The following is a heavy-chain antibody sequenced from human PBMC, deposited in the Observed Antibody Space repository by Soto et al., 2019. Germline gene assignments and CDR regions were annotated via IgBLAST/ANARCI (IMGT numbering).Heavy chain of an antibody. CDR3: TRSTVADRIWSGWWSKDWFDP. J-gene: IGHJ5*02. V-gene: IGHV3-73*01. D-gene: IGHD3-3*01. CDR2: IRSKANSYAT. Sequence: GGPLRLGCAASGGNFIGSAMHCVGQAPGKGLEWVGRIRSKANSYATAYAASVKGRFTISRDDSKNTAYLQMNSLKTEDTAVYYCTRSTVADRIWSGWWSKDWFDPWGQGT. CDR1: GGNFIGSA.